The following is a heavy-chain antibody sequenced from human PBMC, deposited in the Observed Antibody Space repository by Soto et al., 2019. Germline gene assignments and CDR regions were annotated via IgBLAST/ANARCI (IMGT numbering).Heavy chain of an antibody. J-gene: IGHJ6*02. CDR3: ARLAYCGGDCYYGMDV. Sequence: LGESLKISCKGSGYSFTSYWIGWVRQMPGKGLEWMGIIYPGDSDTRYSPSFQGQVTISADKSISTAYLQWSSLKASDTAMYYCARLAYCGGDCYYGMDVWGQGTTVTVSS. V-gene: IGHV5-51*01. CDR1: GYSFTSYW. CDR2: IYPGDSDT. D-gene: IGHD2-21*01.